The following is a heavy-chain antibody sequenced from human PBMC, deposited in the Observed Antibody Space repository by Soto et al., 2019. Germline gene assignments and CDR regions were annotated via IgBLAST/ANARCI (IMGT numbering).Heavy chain of an antibody. Sequence: LRLSCAASGFTFSSYGMHWVRQAPGKGLEWVAVIWYDGSNKYYADSVKGRFTISRDNSKNTLYLQMNSLRAEDTAVYYCAGFPYSSGWYYYMDVWGKGTTVTVSS. CDR2: IWYDGSNK. CDR3: AGFPYSSGWYYYMDV. J-gene: IGHJ6*03. CDR1: GFTFSSYG. D-gene: IGHD6-19*01. V-gene: IGHV3-33*01.